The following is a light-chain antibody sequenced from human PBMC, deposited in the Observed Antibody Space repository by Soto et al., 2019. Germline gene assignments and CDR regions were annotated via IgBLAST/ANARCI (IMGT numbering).Light chain of an antibody. CDR2: YDS. CDR1: NIGSKS. CDR3: QVWYKGSPHTYV. J-gene: IGLJ1*01. Sequence: SYELTQPPSLSVAPGKTASITCGGNNIGSKSVHWYQQKPGQAPVLVIYYDSDRPSGIPERFSGSNSGNTATLTISRVEAGDEADYFFQVWYKGSPHTYVFGTGTKLTVL. V-gene: IGLV3-21*04.